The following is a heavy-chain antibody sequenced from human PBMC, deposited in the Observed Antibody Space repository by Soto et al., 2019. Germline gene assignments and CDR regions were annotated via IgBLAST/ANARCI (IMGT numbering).Heavy chain of an antibody. V-gene: IGHV4-59*01. Sequence: QVQLQESGPGLVKPSETLSLTCAVSGGSINSYYWSWVRQPPGKGLEWIGYVYYSGSTDQNPSLKSRVTISVDTSKNQLSLKLSSVTAADTAVYYCASGNSWYYFDYWGRGTLVTVSS. CDR3: ASGNSWYYFDY. CDR1: GGSINSYY. D-gene: IGHD6-13*01. J-gene: IGHJ4*02. CDR2: VYYSGST.